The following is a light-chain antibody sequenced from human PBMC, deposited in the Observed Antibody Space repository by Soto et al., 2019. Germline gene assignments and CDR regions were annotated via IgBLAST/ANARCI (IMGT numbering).Light chain of an antibody. Sequence: QSALAQPASVSGSPGQSITISCTGTSSDIGHYDYVTWYQQHPGKAPKLMIYHVTYRPSGVSNRYSGSKSGNSASLTISGLQADDEADYYCCSLTTSHTYVFGSGTKVTVL. CDR2: HVT. CDR1: SSDIGHYDY. V-gene: IGLV2-14*03. CDR3: CSLTTSHTYV. J-gene: IGLJ1*01.